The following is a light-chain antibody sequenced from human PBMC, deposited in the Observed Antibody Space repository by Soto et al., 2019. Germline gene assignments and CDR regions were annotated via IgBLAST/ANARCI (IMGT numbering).Light chain of an antibody. V-gene: IGKV3-15*01. CDR2: GAS. J-gene: IGKJ2*01. CDR1: QSVSSN. Sequence: EIVMTQSPATLSVSPGERATLSCRASQSVSSNLAWYQQKPGQAPRLLIYGASTRATGIPARFSGSGSGTESTLTISSLQSEDFAVYYCQQYNNWPLYTFGQGTNLEIK. CDR3: QQYNNWPLYT.